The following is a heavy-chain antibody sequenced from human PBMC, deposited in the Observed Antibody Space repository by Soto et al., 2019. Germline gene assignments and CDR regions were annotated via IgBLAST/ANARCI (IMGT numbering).Heavy chain of an antibody. CDR3: ARDPLDILTGYSYYYYGMDV. CDR1: RDSVSSNSAA. J-gene: IGHJ6*02. V-gene: IGHV6-1*01. Sequence: SQTLSLTCAISRDSVSSNSAAWNWIRQSPSRGLEWLGRTYYRSKWYNDYAVSVKSRITINPDTSKNQFSLQLNSVTPEDTAVYYCARDPLDILTGYSYYYYGMDVWGQGTTVTVS. D-gene: IGHD3-9*01. CDR2: TYYRSKWYN.